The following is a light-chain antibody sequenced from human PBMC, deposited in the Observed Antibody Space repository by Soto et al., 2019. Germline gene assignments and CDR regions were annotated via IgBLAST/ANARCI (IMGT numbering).Light chain of an antibody. CDR3: QQRSNWVT. V-gene: IGKV3-11*01. J-gene: IGKJ5*01. CDR1: QSVSSH. Sequence: EIVFTQSPSTLSLSPGERATLSCRASQSVSSHLAWYQQKPGQAPRLLIYDASNRATGIPARFSGSGSGTDFTLTISSLEPEDFAVYYCQQRSNWVTFGQGTRLEI. CDR2: DAS.